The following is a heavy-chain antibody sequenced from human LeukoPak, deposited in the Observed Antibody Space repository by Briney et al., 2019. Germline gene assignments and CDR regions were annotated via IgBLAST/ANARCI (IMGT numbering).Heavy chain of an antibody. CDR2: IYYSGST. CDR1: GGSISSSSYY. V-gene: IGHV4-39*07. D-gene: IGHD6-6*01. CDR3: ARAYSSSFPFDF. J-gene: IGHJ4*02. Sequence: SETLSLTCTVSGGSISSSSYYWGWIRQPPGKGLEWIGSIYYSGSTYYHPSLKSRFTISVDTSNNQFSLKLSSVTAADTAVYYCARAYSSSFPFDFWGQGALVTVSS.